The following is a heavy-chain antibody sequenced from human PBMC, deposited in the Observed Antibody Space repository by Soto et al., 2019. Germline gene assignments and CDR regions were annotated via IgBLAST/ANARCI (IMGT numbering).Heavy chain of an antibody. CDR2: ISGSGGST. J-gene: IGHJ4*02. CDR1: GFTFSSYA. D-gene: IGHD6-19*01. CDR3: AKDSKWLVINPHYFDY. Sequence: PGGSLRLSCAASGFTFSSYALSWVRQAPGKGLEWGSAISGSGGSTYYADSVKGRFTISRDNSKNTLYLQMNSLRAEDTAVYYCAKDSKWLVINPHYFDYWGQGTLVTVSS. V-gene: IGHV3-23*01.